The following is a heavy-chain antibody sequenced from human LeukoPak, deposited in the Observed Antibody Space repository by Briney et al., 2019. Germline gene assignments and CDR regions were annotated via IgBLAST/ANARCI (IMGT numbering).Heavy chain of an antibody. CDR2: INHSGST. CDR3: ARAEWGVVAATG. Sequence: EPSETLSLTCVLYGGSSSGYYWSWIRQPPGKVLEWIGEINHSGSTNYNPSLKSRLTISTDTSKNQSSLKLSSVTAADTAVYYCARAEWGVVAATGWGQGTLVTVSS. J-gene: IGHJ4*02. D-gene: IGHD2-15*01. CDR1: GGSSSGYY. V-gene: IGHV4-34*01.